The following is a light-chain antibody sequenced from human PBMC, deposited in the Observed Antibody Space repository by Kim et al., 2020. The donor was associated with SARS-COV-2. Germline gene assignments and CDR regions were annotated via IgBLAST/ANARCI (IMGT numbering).Light chain of an antibody. Sequence: EIVLTQSPATLSLSPGERATLSCRASQSIFNYLAWYRQKPGQAPRLLIKDASNRATGIPARFSASGFGTDFTLTISSLEPEDFAIYYCQQRADWPLTFGGGTKLEI. J-gene: IGKJ4*01. V-gene: IGKV3-11*01. CDR1: QSIFNY. CDR3: QQRADWPLT. CDR2: DAS.